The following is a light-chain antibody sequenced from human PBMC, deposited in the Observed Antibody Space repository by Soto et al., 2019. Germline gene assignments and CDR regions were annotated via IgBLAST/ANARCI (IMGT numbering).Light chain of an antibody. CDR2: AAS. CDR3: QQSYSTPWT. Sequence: IQLTQSPSSLFASVGDRVTITCEASQSISSYLNWHQQKPGKAPKLLIYAASSLQSGVPSRFSGSGSGTDFTLTISSLQPEDFATYYCQQSYSTPWTFGQGTRLEI. CDR1: QSISSY. J-gene: IGKJ5*01. V-gene: IGKV1-39*01.